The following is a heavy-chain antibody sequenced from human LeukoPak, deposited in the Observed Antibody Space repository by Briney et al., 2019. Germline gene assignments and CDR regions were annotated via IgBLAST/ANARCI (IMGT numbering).Heavy chain of an antibody. CDR3: TRDTSSSWYTNDY. Sequence: GGSLRLSCTASGFTFGDYAMSWVRQAPGKGLEWVGFIRSKAYGGTTEYAASVKGRFTISRDDSKSIAYLQMNSLKTEDTAVYYCTRDTSSSWYTNDYWGQGTLVTASS. CDR2: IRSKAYGGTT. D-gene: IGHD6-13*01. J-gene: IGHJ4*02. CDR1: GFTFGDYA. V-gene: IGHV3-49*04.